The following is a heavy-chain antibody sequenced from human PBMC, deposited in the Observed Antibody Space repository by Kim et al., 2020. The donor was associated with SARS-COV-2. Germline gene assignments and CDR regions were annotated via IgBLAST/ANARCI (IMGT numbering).Heavy chain of an antibody. J-gene: IGHJ4*02. CDR3: ARLPVLRYFDWLLHFDY. Sequence: KGRFTISRDNAKNSLYLQRNSLRAEDTAVYYCARLPVLRYFDWLLHFDYWGQGTLVTVSS. V-gene: IGHV3-11*03. D-gene: IGHD3-9*01.